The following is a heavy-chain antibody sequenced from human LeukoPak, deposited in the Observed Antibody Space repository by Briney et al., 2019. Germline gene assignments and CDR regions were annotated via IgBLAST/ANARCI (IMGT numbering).Heavy chain of an antibody. J-gene: IGHJ4*02. CDR2: IWYDGSNK. D-gene: IGHD3-10*01. CDR1: GFTFSSYA. V-gene: IGHV3-33*08. Sequence: GGSLRLSCAASGFTFSSYAMHWVRQAPGKGLEWVALIWYDGSNKYYTDSVKGRLTISRDNSKNTLYLQMNSLRAEDTAIYYCARAPRLRGNNYGSGNHPLGFDQWGQGTLVTVSS. CDR3: ARAPRLRGNNYGSGNHPLGFDQ.